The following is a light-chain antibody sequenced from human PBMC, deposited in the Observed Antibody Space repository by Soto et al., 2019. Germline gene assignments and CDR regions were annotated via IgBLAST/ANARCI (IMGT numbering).Light chain of an antibody. CDR2: DVS. Sequence: QSALTQPRSVSGSPGQSVTISCTGTSSDIGAYNSVSWYQQHPGKAPKLMIYDVSERPSGVPDRFSGSKSGNTASLTITGLQAEDEADYYCQSYDNSLSVYVFGTGTKLTVL. CDR3: QSYDNSLSVYV. V-gene: IGLV2-11*01. CDR1: SSDIGAYNS. J-gene: IGLJ1*01.